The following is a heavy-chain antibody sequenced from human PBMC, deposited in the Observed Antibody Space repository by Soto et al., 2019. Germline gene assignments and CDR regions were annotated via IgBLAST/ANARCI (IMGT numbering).Heavy chain of an antibody. V-gene: IGHV3-30*18. J-gene: IGHJ6*02. CDR3: AKGMVRGVIITSPQYGMDV. CDR1: GFTFSSYG. Sequence: QVQLVESGGGVVQPGRSLRLSCAASGFTFSSYGMHWVRQAPGKGLEWVAVISYDGSNKYYADSVKGRFTISRDNSKNXLXPQMNSLRAEDTAVYYCAKGMVRGVIITSPQYGMDVWGQGTTVTVSS. CDR2: ISYDGSNK. D-gene: IGHD3-10*01.